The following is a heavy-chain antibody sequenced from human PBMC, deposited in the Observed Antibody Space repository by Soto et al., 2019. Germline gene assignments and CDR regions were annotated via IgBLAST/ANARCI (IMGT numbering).Heavy chain of an antibody. D-gene: IGHD3-22*01. Sequence: GGSLRLSCAASGFTFSNYAMSWVRQAPGKGLEWVSAISASGGSTYYADSVKGRFTISRDSSRNTLFLQMHSLRAEDTAVYYCARLTYYHSSGYFWGQGTLVTVSS. V-gene: IGHV3-23*01. J-gene: IGHJ4*02. CDR3: ARLTYYHSSGYF. CDR1: GFTFSNYA. CDR2: ISASGGST.